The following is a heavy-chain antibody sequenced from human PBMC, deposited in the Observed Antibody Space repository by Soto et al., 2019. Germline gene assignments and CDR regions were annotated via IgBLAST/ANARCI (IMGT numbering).Heavy chain of an antibody. CDR3: ARGCDINAAMVLGYFDY. CDR1: GGSFSDYF. J-gene: IGHJ4*02. V-gene: IGHV4-34*01. Sequence: PSETLSLTCAVYGGSFSDYFWTWIRQPPGKGLEWIGEINHSGSTNFNPSLKSRVAISADTSRNQFSLRVTSVTAADTAVYYCARGCDINAAMVLGYFDYWGQGTLVTVSS. D-gene: IGHD5-18*01. CDR2: INHSGST.